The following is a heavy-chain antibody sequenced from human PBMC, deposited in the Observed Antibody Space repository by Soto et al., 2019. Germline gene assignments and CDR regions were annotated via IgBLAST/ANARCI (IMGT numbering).Heavy chain of an antibody. D-gene: IGHD6-6*01. Sequence: GGSLRLSCAASGLTLRGYAMEWVRPAPGKGLEYVSGISSNGVGTYYANSVQGRFTISRDNSKNTVYLQMGSLRPEDMAVYYCARRARPDFYYMDVWGKGTTVTVSS. V-gene: IGHV3-64*01. J-gene: IGHJ6*03. CDR3: ARRARPDFYYMDV. CDR2: ISSNGVGT. CDR1: GLTLRGYA.